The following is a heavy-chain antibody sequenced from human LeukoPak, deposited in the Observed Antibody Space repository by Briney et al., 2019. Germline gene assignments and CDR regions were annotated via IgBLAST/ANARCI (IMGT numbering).Heavy chain of an antibody. CDR3: ARGRWNYDSSGYYTPRSNYFDY. CDR1: GGSFSGYY. CDR2: INHSGST. Sequence: PSETLSLTCALYGGSFSGYYWSWIRQPPGKGLEWIGEINHSGSTNYNPSLKSRVTISVDTSKNQFSLKLSSVTAADTAVYYCARGRWNYDSSGYYTPRSNYFDYWGQGTLVTVSS. J-gene: IGHJ4*02. D-gene: IGHD3-22*01. V-gene: IGHV4-34*01.